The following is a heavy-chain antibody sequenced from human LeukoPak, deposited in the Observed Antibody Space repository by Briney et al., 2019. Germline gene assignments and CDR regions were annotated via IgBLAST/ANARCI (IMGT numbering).Heavy chain of an antibody. CDR1: GGSISSYY. J-gene: IGHJ4*02. CDR3: ARKYYYTSGSYYNF. Sequence: SETLSLTCTVSGGSISSYYWSWIRQPPGKGLEWIGYIYYSGSTNYNPSLKSRVTISVDTSKNQFSLKLNSVTAADTAVYYCARKYYYTSGSYYNFWGRGTLVTVSS. V-gene: IGHV4-59*12. D-gene: IGHD3-10*01. CDR2: IYYSGST.